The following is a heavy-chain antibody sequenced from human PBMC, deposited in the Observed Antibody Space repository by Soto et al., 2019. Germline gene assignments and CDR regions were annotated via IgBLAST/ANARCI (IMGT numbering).Heavy chain of an antibody. CDR2: ISWNSGSI. CDR1: GFTFDDYA. J-gene: IGHJ6*03. CDR3: AKGRTDYYYYMHV. Sequence: GGSLRLSCAASGFTFDDYAMHWVRQAPGKGLEWVSGISWNSGSIGYADSVKGRFTISRDNAKNSLYLQMNSLRAEDTALYCCAKGRTDYYYYMHVWGKGTTVTVSS. V-gene: IGHV3-9*01.